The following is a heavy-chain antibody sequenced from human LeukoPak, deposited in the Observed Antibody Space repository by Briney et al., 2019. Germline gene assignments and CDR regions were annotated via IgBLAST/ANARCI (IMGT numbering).Heavy chain of an antibody. J-gene: IGHJ4*02. V-gene: IGHV1-46*01. CDR1: GYTFTTYY. Sequence: GASVNVSCRTSGYTFTTYYLYWVRQAPGQGLEWMGVINPSGGSTNCAQKFQGRVAMTRDTSTSTVYMELSSLIAADTAIYYCARAIERGRRFDYWGQGTLVTVSS. D-gene: IGHD5-24*01. CDR3: ARAIERGRRFDY. CDR2: INPSGGST.